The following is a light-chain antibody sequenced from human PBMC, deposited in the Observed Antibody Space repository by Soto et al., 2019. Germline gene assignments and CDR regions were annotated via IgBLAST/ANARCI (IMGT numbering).Light chain of an antibody. CDR3: QVWDSSSDHLYV. V-gene: IGLV3-21*04. Sequence: SYELTQPPSVSVAPGKTARITCGGNNIGSKSVHWYQQKPGQAPVLVIYYDSDRHSGIPERFSGSNSGNTATLTISRVEAGDEADYYCQVWDSSSDHLYVFGTGTKVNVL. CDR2: YDS. J-gene: IGLJ1*01. CDR1: NIGSKS.